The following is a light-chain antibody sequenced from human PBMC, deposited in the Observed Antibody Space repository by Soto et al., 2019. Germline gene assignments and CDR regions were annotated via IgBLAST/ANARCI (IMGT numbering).Light chain of an antibody. CDR1: QSVSSSY. CDR3: QQYGSSLLT. Sequence: EIVLTQSPGTLSFSPGERATLSCRASQSVSSSYLAWYQQXPGQAPRLLIYGASSRATGIPDRFSGSGSGTDFTLTISRLEPEDFAVYYCQQYGSSLLTFGPGTKVDIK. CDR2: GAS. V-gene: IGKV3-20*01. J-gene: IGKJ3*01.